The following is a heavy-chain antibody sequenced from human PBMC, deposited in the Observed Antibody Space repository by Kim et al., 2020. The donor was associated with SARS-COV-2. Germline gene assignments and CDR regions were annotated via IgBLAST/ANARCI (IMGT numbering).Heavy chain of an antibody. Sequence: SETLSLTCTVSGGSISSYYWSWIRQPPGKGLEWIGYIYYSGSTNYNPSLKSRVTISVDTSKNQFSLKLSSVTAADTAVYYCARLKGWRDTAMVNPRNYYYYGMDVWGQGTTVTVSS. D-gene: IGHD5-18*01. CDR2: IYYSGST. CDR3: ARLKGWRDTAMVNPRNYYYYGMDV. CDR1: GGSISSYY. V-gene: IGHV4-59*13. J-gene: IGHJ6*02.